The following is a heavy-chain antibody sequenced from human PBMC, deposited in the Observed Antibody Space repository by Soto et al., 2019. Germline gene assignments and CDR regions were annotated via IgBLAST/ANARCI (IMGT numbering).Heavy chain of an antibody. Sequence: GGSLRLSCAASGFTFSNYAMTWVRQAPGKGLEWVSGISGSGSSIYYADSVKGRFTISRDNSKSTLYLQMNSLRAEDTAVYYCAKGGDSSSWKNWFDPWGQGTLVTVSS. V-gene: IGHV3-23*01. J-gene: IGHJ5*02. CDR1: GFTFSNYA. D-gene: IGHD6-13*01. CDR3: AKGGDSSSWKNWFDP. CDR2: ISGSGSSI.